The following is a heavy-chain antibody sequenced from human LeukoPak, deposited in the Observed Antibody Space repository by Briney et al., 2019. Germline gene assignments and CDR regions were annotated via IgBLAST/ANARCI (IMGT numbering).Heavy chain of an antibody. V-gene: IGHV4-59*01. D-gene: IGHD3-10*01. CDR1: GGSISSYY. CDR3: ARARGVLDAFDI. CDR2: IYYSGST. J-gene: IGHJ3*02. Sequence: SETPSLTCTVSGGSISSYYWSWIRQPPGKGLEWIGYIYYSGSTNYNPSLKSRVTISVDTSKNQFSLKLSSVTAADTAVYYCARARGVLDAFDIWGQGTMVTVSS.